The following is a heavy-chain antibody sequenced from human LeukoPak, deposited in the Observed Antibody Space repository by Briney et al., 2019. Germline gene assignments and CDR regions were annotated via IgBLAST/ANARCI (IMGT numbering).Heavy chain of an antibody. V-gene: IGHV4-39*01. Sequence: SETLSLTCTVSSGSISSNNHFWGWIRQSQGKGLEWIGSIYYSGSTYYNPSLKSRVTISVDTSKNQFSLKLSSVTAADTAVYYCARCKKNNYDSSGYHGDWFDPWGQGTLVTVSS. CDR1: SGSISSNNHF. CDR3: ARCKKNNYDSSGYHGDWFDP. CDR2: IYYSGST. D-gene: IGHD3-22*01. J-gene: IGHJ5*02.